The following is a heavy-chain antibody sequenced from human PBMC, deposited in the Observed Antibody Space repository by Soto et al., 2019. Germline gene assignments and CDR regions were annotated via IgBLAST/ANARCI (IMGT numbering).Heavy chain of an antibody. J-gene: IGHJ4*02. CDR1: GFTFSSYA. Sequence: EVQLLESGGGLVQPGGSLRLSCAASGFTFSSYAVSWVRQAPGKGLEWVSAISGSGGSTYYADSVKGRFTISRDNSKNTLYLQMNSLRAEDTAVYYCANGLPRGGMSFDYWGQGTLVTVSS. D-gene: IGHD4-17*01. V-gene: IGHV3-23*01. CDR3: ANGLPRGGMSFDY. CDR2: ISGSGGST.